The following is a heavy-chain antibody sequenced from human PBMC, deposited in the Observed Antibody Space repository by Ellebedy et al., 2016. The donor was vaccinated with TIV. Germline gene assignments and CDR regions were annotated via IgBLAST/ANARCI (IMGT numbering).Heavy chain of an antibody. CDR3: ATGYSSSWYVLEYFQH. CDR2: FDPEDGET. V-gene: IGHV1-24*01. Sequence: AASVKVSCKVSGYTLTELSMHWVRQAPGKGLEWMGGFDPEDGETIYEQKFQGRVTMTEDTSTDTAYMELSSLRSEDTAVYYCATGYSSSWYVLEYFQHWGQGTLVTVSS. D-gene: IGHD6-13*01. J-gene: IGHJ1*01. CDR1: GYTLTELS.